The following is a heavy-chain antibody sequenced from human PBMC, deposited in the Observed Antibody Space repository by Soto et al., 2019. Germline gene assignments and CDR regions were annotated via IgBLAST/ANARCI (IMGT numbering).Heavy chain of an antibody. J-gene: IGHJ4*02. CDR3: ARVILGYYYDSSGYQDY. CDR2: IKQDGSEK. Sequence: EVQLVESGGGLVQPGGSLRLSCAASGFTFSSYWMSWVRQAPGKGLEWVANIKQDGSEKYYVDSVKGRFTISRDNAKNSLYLQTNSLRAEDTAVYYCARVILGYYYDSSGYQDYWGQGTLVTVSS. V-gene: IGHV3-7*01. D-gene: IGHD3-22*01. CDR1: GFTFSSYW.